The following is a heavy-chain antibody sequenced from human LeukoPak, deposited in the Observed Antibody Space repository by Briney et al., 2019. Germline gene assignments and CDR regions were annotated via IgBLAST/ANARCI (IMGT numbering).Heavy chain of an antibody. V-gene: IGHV3-23*01. CDR2: ISGSGGST. D-gene: IGHD2-2*01. J-gene: IGHJ4*02. CDR3: ANHGYCSSTSCYRELFDY. CDR1: GFTFSSYS. Sequence: GGSLRLSCAASGFTFSSYSMSWVRQAPGKGLEWVSAISGSGGSTYYAGSVKGRFTISRDNSKNTLYLQMNSLRAEDTGVYYCANHGYCSSTSCYRELFDYWGQGTLVTVSS.